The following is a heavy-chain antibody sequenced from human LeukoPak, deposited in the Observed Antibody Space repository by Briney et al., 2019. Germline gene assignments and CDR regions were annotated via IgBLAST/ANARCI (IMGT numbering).Heavy chain of an antibody. Sequence: GGSLRLSCTASGFTFSGSEKSWVRQTPGKGLEWLSNIRTDGTTTYYADSVKGRFTISRDNAENSLYLQMDRLRPDDTALYYCARSFGWHFDLWGRGTLVTVSS. CDR1: GFTFSGSE. CDR2: IRTDGTTT. CDR3: ARSFGWHFDL. D-gene: IGHD3-16*01. V-gene: IGHV3-48*03. J-gene: IGHJ2*01.